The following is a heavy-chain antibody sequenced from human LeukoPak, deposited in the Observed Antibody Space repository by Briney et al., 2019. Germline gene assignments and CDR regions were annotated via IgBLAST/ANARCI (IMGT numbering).Heavy chain of an antibody. CDR3: ARGHPVAGIDY. V-gene: IGHV4-59*08. J-gene: IGHJ4*02. Sequence: SETLSLTCTVSGGSISSYYWSWIRQPPGKGLEWIGYMYYSGSTNYNPSLKSRVTISVDTSKNQFSLKLSSVTAADTAVYYCARGHPVAGIDYWGQGTLVTVSS. CDR2: MYYSGST. CDR1: GGSISSYY. D-gene: IGHD6-19*01.